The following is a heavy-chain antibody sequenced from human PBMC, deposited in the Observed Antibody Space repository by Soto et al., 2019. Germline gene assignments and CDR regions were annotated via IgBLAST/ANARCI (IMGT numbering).Heavy chain of an antibody. CDR2: IWYDGSNK. D-gene: IGHD1-26*01. CDR3: ARGGGSYAGSPLDY. CDR1: GFTFSSYG. V-gene: IGHV3-33*01. Sequence: GGSLRLSCAASGFTFSSYGMHWARQAPGKGLEWVAVIWYDGSNKYYADSVKGRFTISRDNSKNTLYLQMNSLRAEDTAVYYCARGGGSYAGSPLDYWGQGTQVTVSS. J-gene: IGHJ4*02.